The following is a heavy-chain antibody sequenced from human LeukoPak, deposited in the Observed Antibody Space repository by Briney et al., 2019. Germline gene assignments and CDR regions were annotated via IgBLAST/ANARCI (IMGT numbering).Heavy chain of an antibody. CDR2: IYYSGST. Sequence: PSETLSLTCTVSGGSISSYYWSWIRQPPGKGLEWIGYIYYSGSTNYNPSLKSRVTISVDTSKNQFSLKLSSVTAADTAVYYCARDNPSNYDLDYWGQGTLVTVSS. V-gene: IGHV4-59*01. J-gene: IGHJ4*02. D-gene: IGHD3-22*01. CDR3: ARDNPSNYDLDY. CDR1: GGSISSYY.